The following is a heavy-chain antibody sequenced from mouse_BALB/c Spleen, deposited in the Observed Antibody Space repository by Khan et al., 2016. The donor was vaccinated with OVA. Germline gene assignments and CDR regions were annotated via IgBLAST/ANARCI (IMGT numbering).Heavy chain of an antibody. CDR2: IWGDGST. Sequence: VQLQESGPGLVAPSQSLSITCTVSGFSLTSYGVNWVRQPPGKGLEWLGLIWGDGSTNSHSGLRSSLNISKDNSKSQVFVTLNSLPTDDTVTYSCAIFVYYDNDRYGLDSWGQGPSVTVSS. J-gene: IGHJ4*01. CDR3: AIFVYYDNDRYGLDS. D-gene: IGHD2-4*01. CDR1: GFSLTSYG. V-gene: IGHV2-3*01.